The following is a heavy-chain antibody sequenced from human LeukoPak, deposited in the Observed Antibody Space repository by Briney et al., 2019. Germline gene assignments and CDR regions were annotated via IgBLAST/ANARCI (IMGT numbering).Heavy chain of an antibody. CDR1: GYTFTSYG. D-gene: IGHD6-13*01. Sequence: ASVKVSCKASGYTFTSYGISWVRQAPGQGLEWMGWISAYNGNTNYAQKLQGRVTMTTDTSTSTAYMELRSLRSDDTAVYYCARAGDSSSWYYYYYGMDVWGQGTMVTVSS. V-gene: IGHV1-18*01. CDR3: ARAGDSSSWYYYYYGMDV. CDR2: ISAYNGNT. J-gene: IGHJ6*02.